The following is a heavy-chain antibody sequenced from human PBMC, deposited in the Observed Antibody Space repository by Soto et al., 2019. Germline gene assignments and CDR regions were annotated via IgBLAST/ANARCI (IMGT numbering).Heavy chain of an antibody. J-gene: IGHJ4*02. CDR1: GFTFSSYA. CDR2: ISGSGGST. CDR3: ANVWFHDSSGYYYESKTVDY. D-gene: IGHD3-22*01. Sequence: PGGSLRLSCAASGFTFSSYAMSWVRQAPGKGLEWVSAISGSGGSTYYADSVKGRFTISRDNSKNTLYLQMNSLRAEDTAVYYCANVWFHDSSGYYYESKTVDYWGQGTLVTVSS. V-gene: IGHV3-23*01.